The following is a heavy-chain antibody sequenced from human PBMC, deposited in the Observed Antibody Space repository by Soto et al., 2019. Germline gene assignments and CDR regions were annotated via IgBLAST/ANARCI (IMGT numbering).Heavy chain of an antibody. CDR2: IYYSGST. V-gene: IGHV4-59*01. Sequence: SETLSLTCTVSGDSISNYYWSWIRQPPGKGLEWIGFIYYSGSTNYNPSLKSRVTISVDTSKNQFSLKLSSVTAADTAVYYCARYNWGAMGAFDIWGQGTMVT. CDR3: ARYNWGAMGAFDI. J-gene: IGHJ3*02. CDR1: GDSISNYY. D-gene: IGHD1-1*01.